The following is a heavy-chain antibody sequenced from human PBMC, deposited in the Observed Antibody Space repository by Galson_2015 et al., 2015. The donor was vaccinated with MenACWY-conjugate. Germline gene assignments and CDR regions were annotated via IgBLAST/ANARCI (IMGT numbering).Heavy chain of an antibody. Sequence: SLRLSCAASGFTFSNYAMHWVRQGPGKGPEWVAVIPYDGSNKQYADSVKGRFTISRDNSKNTLYVQMNSLRVEDTAVYYCARDWGTWAPEDYGDYFDYYSYYMDVWGKGTTVTVSS. D-gene: IGHD4-17*01. CDR3: ARDWGTWAPEDYGDYFDYYSYYMDV. CDR1: GFTFSNYA. CDR2: IPYDGSNK. V-gene: IGHV3-30*11. J-gene: IGHJ6*03.